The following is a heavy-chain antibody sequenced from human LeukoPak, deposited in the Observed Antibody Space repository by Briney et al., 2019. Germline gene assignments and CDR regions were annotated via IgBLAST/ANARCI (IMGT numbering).Heavy chain of an antibody. CDR2: ISYDGNYK. CDR1: GVIFSGYT. V-gene: IGHV3-30*04. CDR3: ARKGGTELTYSPFDY. J-gene: IGHJ4*02. D-gene: IGHD3-16*01. Sequence: GGSLRLSCAAFGVIFSGYTMHWVRQAPAKGLEWVAVISYDGNYKYYADSVQGRCTISRDISKSALYLQMNSLRPDDAAVYYCARKGGTELTYSPFDYWGQGTLVTVSS.